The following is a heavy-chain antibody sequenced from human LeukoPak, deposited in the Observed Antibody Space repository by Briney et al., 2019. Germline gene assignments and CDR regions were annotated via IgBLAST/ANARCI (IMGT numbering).Heavy chain of an antibody. CDR3: ARDRGYCSGGSCYRWFNP. J-gene: IGHJ5*02. CDR2: IYYGGST. D-gene: IGHD2-15*01. CDR1: GGSISSDC. V-gene: IGHV4-59*01. Sequence: SETLSVTCTVSGGSISSDCWSWIRQPPGKGLEWIGYIYYGGSTNYNPSLKSRVTISVDTSKNQFSLKLSSVTAADTAVYYCARDRGYCSGGSCYRWFNPWGQGTLVTVSS.